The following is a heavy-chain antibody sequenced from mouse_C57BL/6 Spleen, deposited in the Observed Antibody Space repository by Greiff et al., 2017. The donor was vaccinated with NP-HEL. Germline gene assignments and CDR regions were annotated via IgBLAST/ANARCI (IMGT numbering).Heavy chain of an antibody. D-gene: IGHD1-1*01. Sequence: QVQLKESGPGILQSSQTLSLTCSFSGFSLSTSGMGVSWIRQPSGKGLEWLAHIYWDDDKRYNPSLKSRLTISKDTSRNQVFLKITSVDTADTATYYCARQPVYYYGSSDGDWYFDVWGTGTTVTVSS. CDR2: IYWDDDK. V-gene: IGHV8-12*01. J-gene: IGHJ1*03. CDR3: ARQPVYYYGSSDGDWYFDV. CDR1: GFSLSTSGMG.